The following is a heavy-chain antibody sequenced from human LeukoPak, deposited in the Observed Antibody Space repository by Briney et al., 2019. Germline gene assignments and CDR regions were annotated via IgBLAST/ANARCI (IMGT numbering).Heavy chain of an antibody. J-gene: IGHJ6*03. V-gene: IGHV3-23*01. CDR2: ISGSGGST. D-gene: IGHD5-12*01. CDR1: GFTFSSYA. CDR3: AKGGGYVTYYYMDV. Sequence: GESLKISCAASGFTFSSYAMSWVRQAPGKGLEWVSAISGSGGSTYYADSVKGRFTISRDNSKNTLYLQMNSLRAEDTAVYYCAKGGGYVTYYYMDVWGKGTTVTVSS.